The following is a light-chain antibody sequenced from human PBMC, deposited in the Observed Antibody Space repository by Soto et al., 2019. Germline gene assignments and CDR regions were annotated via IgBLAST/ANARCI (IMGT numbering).Light chain of an antibody. J-gene: IGKJ1*01. V-gene: IGKV3-20*01. CDR2: GAS. Sequence: EIVLTQSPGTLSLSPGERATLSCWASQSVTSNYLAWYQQKPGQAPRLLIFGASIRATGLPDRFSGSXSGTEFNLTISRLEPEDLAVYHCPQYGYSPPWTFGQGTKVDIK. CDR3: PQYGYSPPWT. CDR1: QSVTSNY.